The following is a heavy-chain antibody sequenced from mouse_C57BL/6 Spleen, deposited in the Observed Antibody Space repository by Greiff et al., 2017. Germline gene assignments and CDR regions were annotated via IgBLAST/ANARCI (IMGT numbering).Heavy chain of an antibody. D-gene: IGHD2-4*01. Sequence: VQLQQSGAELVKPGASVKISCKASGYAFSSYWMNWVKQRPGKGLEWIGQIYPGDGDTNYNGKFKGKATLTADKSSSTAYMQLSSLTSEDSAVYFCARGRPYDYDEGGDAMDYWGQGTSVTVSS. V-gene: IGHV1-80*01. CDR3: ARGRPYDYDEGGDAMDY. J-gene: IGHJ4*01. CDR2: IYPGDGDT. CDR1: GYAFSSYW.